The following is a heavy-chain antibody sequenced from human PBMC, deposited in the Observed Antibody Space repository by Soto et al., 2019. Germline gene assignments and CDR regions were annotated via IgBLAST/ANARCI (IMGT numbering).Heavy chain of an antibody. D-gene: IGHD1-7*01. CDR2: ISSSSSYI. CDR1: GFTFSSYS. V-gene: IGHV3-21*01. CDR3: AHSRITGTTLMDY. Sequence: EVQLVESGGGLVKPGGSLRLSCAASGFTFSSYSMNWVRQAPGKGLEWVSSISSSSSYIYYADSVKGRFTISRDNAKNSLYLQMNSLRAEDTAVYYCAHSRITGTTLMDYWGQGTLVTVSS. J-gene: IGHJ4*02.